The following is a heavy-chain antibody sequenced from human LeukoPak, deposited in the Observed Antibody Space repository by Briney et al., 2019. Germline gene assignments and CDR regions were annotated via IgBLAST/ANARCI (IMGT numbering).Heavy chain of an antibody. V-gene: IGHV3-11*01. D-gene: IGHD2-21*02. CDR1: GFFFSDYY. CDR2: ISNRGTK. Sequence: PGGSLRLSCAASGFFFSDYYMTWIRQAPGKGLEWLSYISNRGTKYYADSVKGRFTVSRDNAKNLLYLQMDSLRAEDTALYFCARRVRVTAMTPYDAFDVWGQGTPVTVSS. J-gene: IGHJ3*01. CDR3: ARRVRVTAMTPYDAFDV.